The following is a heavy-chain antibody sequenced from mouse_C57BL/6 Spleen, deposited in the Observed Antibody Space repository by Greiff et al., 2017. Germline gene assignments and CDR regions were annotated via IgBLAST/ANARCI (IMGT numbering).Heavy chain of an antibody. D-gene: IGHD1-1*01. CDR3: ARTGELYYYAMDY. V-gene: IGHV1-64*01. J-gene: IGHJ4*01. CDR2: IHPNSGST. Sequence: QVQLQQPGAELVKPGASVKLSCKASGYTFTSYWMHWVKQRPGQGLEWIGMIHPNSGSTNYNEKFKSKATLTVDKSSSTAYMQHSRLTSEDSAVYYCARTGELYYYAMDYWGQGTSVTVSS. CDR1: GYTFTSYW.